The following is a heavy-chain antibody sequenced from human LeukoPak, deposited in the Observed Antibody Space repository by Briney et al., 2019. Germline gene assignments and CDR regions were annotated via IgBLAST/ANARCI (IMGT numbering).Heavy chain of an antibody. CDR3: ARDADS. J-gene: IGHJ4*02. V-gene: IGHV3-66*01. CDR2: IYSSDGA. CDR1: GFTVSSNY. Sequence: GGSLRLSCVTSGFTVSSNYMSCVRQAPGKGLEWVSLIYSSDGAYYVDSVKGRFTISRDNSKNTLYLQMNSLRAEHTAVYYCARDADSWGQGTLVTVSS.